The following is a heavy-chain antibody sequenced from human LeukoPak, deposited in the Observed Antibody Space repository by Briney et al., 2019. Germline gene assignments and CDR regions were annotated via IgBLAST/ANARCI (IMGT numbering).Heavy chain of an antibody. CDR2: ISAYNGNT. CDR3: ARSRLRFLEWLLPFDY. J-gene: IGHJ4*02. D-gene: IGHD3-3*01. Sequence: GASVKVSCKASGYTFTSYGISWVRQAPGQGLEWMGWISAYNGNTNYAQKLQGRVTMTTDTSTSTAYMELRSLRSDDTAVYYCARSRLRFLEWLLPFDYWGQGTLVTVSS. V-gene: IGHV1-18*01. CDR1: GYTFTSYG.